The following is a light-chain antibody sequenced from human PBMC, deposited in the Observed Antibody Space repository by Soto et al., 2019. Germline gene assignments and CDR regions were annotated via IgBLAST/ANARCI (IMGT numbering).Light chain of an antibody. CDR2: KAS. CDR3: QQYNSFPST. V-gene: IGKV1-5*03. J-gene: IGKJ1*01. Sequence: DIQMTQSPSTLSASVGDRVTITCRASQSINSWLAWYQQKPGKAPKLLIYKASSLESGVPSRFSGSGSGTEFTLTISSLQPDDFTTYYCQQYNSFPSTFGQGTKVEIK. CDR1: QSINSW.